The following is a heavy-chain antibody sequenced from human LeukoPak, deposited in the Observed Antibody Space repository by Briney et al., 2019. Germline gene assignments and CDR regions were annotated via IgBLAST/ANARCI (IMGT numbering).Heavy chain of an antibody. CDR3: ARDLGVDTTMIFFDY. CDR2: ISAYNGNT. J-gene: IGHJ4*02. D-gene: IGHD5-18*01. CDR1: GYTFTGYY. V-gene: IGHV1-18*04. Sequence: ASVKVSCKASGYTFTGYYMHWVRQAPGQGLEWMAWISAYNGNTNYVAKFQDRVTMTTDTSTSTAYMELRSLRSDDTAVYYCARDLGVDTTMIFFDYWGQGTPVTVSS.